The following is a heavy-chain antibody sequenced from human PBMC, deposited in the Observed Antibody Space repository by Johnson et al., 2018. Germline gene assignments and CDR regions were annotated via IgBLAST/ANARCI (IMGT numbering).Heavy chain of an antibody. J-gene: IGHJ6*02. CDR1: GFTFSEYT. D-gene: IGHD2-15*01. CDR3: AKDYHHPVLNGMDV. Sequence: EVQLLESGGGLVKPGGSLRLSCAASGFTFSEYTMNCVRQAPGKGLEWVSFIIGSSNYIYYADSVKGRFTTSRDNAKNSLYLEMNSLRVEDTAVYYCAKDYHHPVLNGMDVWGHGPTVTVSS. V-gene: IGHV3-21*01. CDR2: IIGSSNYI.